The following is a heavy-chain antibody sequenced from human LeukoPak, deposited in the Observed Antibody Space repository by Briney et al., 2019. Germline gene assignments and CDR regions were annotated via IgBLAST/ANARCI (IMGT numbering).Heavy chain of an antibody. CDR3: ARAFSPDDPPLG. D-gene: IGHD3-16*01. Sequence: GGSLRLSCAASGLTVSSNYMSWVRQAPGKGLEWVSVTYSAGSTKYANSVKGRFIISRDNSKNTLYLQMNSLRAEDTAVYYCARAFSPDDPPLGWGQGTLVIVSS. J-gene: IGHJ4*02. V-gene: IGHV3-53*01. CDR1: GLTVSSNY. CDR2: TYSAGST.